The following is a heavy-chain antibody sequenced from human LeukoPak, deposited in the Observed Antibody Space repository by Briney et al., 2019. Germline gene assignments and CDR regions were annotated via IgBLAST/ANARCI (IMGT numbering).Heavy chain of an antibody. J-gene: IGHJ4*02. D-gene: IGHD3-22*01. CDR3: ARKSGSSGYPLDN. Sequence: PGGSLRLSCAASGFSFSSYSMNWVRQAPGKGLEWVSYITSSSSAMHYADAVKGRFAISRDNAKNSLYLQTNSLRAEDTALYYCARKSGSSGYPLDNWGQGTLVTVSS. CDR2: ITSSSSAM. CDR1: GFSFSSYS. V-gene: IGHV3-48*01.